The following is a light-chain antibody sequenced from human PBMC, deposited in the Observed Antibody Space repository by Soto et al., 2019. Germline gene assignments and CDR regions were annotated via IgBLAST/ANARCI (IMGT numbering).Light chain of an antibody. CDR3: SSYTSSSTRPWV. J-gene: IGLJ1*01. Sequence: QSVLTQPASVSGSPGQSITISCTGTSSDVGGYNYVSWYQQHPGKAPKLMIYEVSNRPSGVSNRFSGSKSGNTASLTISGLQAEDEADYYCSSYTSSSTRPWVFGTGTKLTVL. CDR2: EVS. V-gene: IGLV2-14*01. CDR1: SSDVGGYNY.